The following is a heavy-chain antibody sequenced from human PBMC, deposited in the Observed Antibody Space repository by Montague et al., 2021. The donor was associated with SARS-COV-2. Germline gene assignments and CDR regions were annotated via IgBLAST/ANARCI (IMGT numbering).Heavy chain of an antibody. J-gene: IGHJ4*02. CDR2: MKQDGSEK. CDR1: GFTFSTYW. Sequence: SLRLSCAASGFTFSTYWMSWVRQAPGKGLEWVADMKQDGSEKYYVDSVKGRFTISRDNAKSLLYLGMNSLRAEDTAVYYCARDEGSHSIYYYDSSGYYVYWGQGTPVTVSS. CDR3: ARDEGSHSIYYYDSSGYYVY. V-gene: IGHV3-7*03. D-gene: IGHD3-22*01.